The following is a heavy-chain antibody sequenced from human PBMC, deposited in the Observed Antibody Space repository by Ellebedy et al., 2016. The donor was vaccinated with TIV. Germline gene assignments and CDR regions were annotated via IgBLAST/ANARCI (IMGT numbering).Heavy chain of an antibody. V-gene: IGHV3-53*01. CDR1: GFNVSRVY. Sequence: GESLKISCAASGFNVSRVYMNWVRQAPGKGLEWVSIIYSGGSTFYADSVKGRFTISRDNSKNTLYLQMNSLRAEDTAVYYCARLDYYEGLDVWGQGTTVTVSS. D-gene: IGHD3-16*01. CDR2: IYSGGST. J-gene: IGHJ6*02. CDR3: ARLDYYEGLDV.